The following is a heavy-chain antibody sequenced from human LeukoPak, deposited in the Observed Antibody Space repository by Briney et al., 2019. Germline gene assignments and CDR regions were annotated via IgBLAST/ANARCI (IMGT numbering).Heavy chain of an antibody. V-gene: IGHV3-30*04. J-gene: IGHJ4*02. Sequence: GGSLRLSCAASGFTFSSYAMHWVRQAPGKGLEWVAVISYDGSNKYYADSGKGRFTISRDNSKNTLYLQMNSLRAEDTAVYYCARDYYGSGSYYNYIDYWGQGTLVTVSS. CDR1: GFTFSSYA. D-gene: IGHD3-10*01. CDR2: ISYDGSNK. CDR3: ARDYYGSGSYYNYIDY.